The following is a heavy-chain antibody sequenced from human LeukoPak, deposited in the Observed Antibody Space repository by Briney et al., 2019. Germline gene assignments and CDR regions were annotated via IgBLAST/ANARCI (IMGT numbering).Heavy chain of an antibody. CDR2: ISGSGGST. CDR1: GFTFSSYA. D-gene: IGHD2-2*02. Sequence: GGSLRLSCAASGFTFSSYAMSRVRQAPGKGLEWVSAISGSGGSTYYADSVKGRFTISRDNSKNTLYLQMNSLRAEDTAVYYCAKSKGVVPAAIYFDYWGQGTLVTVSS. V-gene: IGHV3-23*01. CDR3: AKSKGVVPAAIYFDY. J-gene: IGHJ4*02.